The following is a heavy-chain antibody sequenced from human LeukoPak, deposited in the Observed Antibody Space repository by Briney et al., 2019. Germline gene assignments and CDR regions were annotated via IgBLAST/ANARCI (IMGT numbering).Heavy chain of an antibody. V-gene: IGHV3-21*01. CDR1: GFTFSSYS. CDR2: ISSSSSYI. J-gene: IGHJ4*02. D-gene: IGHD4-23*01. Sequence: GGSLRLSCAASGFTFSSYSMNWVRQAPGKGLKWVSSISSSSSYIYYADSVKGRFTISRDNAKNSLYLQMNSLRAEDTAVYYCARATGGNSADYWGQGTLVTVSS. CDR3: ARATGGNSADY.